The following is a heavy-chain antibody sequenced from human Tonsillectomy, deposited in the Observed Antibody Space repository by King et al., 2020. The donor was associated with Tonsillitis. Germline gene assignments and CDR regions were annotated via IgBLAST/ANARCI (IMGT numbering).Heavy chain of an antibody. CDR2: ISSSSSYI. Sequence: VQLVESGGGLVKPGGSLRLSCAASGFTFSSYSMNWVRQAPGKGLEWVSSISSSSSYIYYADSVKGRFTISRDNAKNSLYLQMNSLRAADTAVYYCAREVTAAGTRWGQGTLVTVSS. D-gene: IGHD6-13*01. CDR3: AREVTAAGTR. CDR1: GFTFSSYS. J-gene: IGHJ4*02. V-gene: IGHV3-21*01.